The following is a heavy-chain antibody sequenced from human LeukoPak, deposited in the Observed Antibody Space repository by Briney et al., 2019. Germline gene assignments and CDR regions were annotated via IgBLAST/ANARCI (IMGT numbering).Heavy chain of an antibody. V-gene: IGHV3-48*03. D-gene: IGHD3-22*01. Sequence: PGGSLRLSCAASGFTFSNYEMNWVRQAPGKGLEWVSYISSSGATTHYADSVRGRFTISRDNAKKSLDLQMNSLRAEDTAVYYCARAPYYYYSSGYFQHWGQGTLVTVSS. CDR3: ARAPYYYYSSGYFQH. J-gene: IGHJ1*01. CDR2: ISSSGATT. CDR1: GFTFSNYE.